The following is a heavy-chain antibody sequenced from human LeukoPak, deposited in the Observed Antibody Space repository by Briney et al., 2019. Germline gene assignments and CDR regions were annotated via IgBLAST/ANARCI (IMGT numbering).Heavy chain of an antibody. V-gene: IGHV4-59*01. CDR2: IYYSGST. D-gene: IGHD6-19*01. J-gene: IGHJ4*02. CDR3: ARARYSSGWLDY. Sequence: SETLSLTCTVSGGSISSYYWSWIRQPPGKGLEWIGYIYYSGSTNYNPSLKSRVTISVDTSKNQFSLKLSSVTAADTAVYYCARARYSSGWLDYWGQGTLVTVSS. CDR1: GGSISSYY.